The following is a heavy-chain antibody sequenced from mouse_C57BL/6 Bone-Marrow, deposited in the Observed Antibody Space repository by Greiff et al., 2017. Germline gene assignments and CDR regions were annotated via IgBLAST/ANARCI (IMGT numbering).Heavy chain of an antibody. CDR2: IYPGDGDT. CDR3: ARRPIYYGNFAY. J-gene: IGHJ3*01. V-gene: IGHV1-82*01. Sequence: QVQLQQSGPELVKPGASVKISCKASGYAFSSSWMNWVKQRPGKGLEWIGRIYPGDGDTNYNGKFKGKATLTADKSSSTAYMQLSSLTSEDSAVYFCARRPIYYGNFAYWGQGTLVTVSA. CDR1: GYAFSSSW. D-gene: IGHD2-1*01.